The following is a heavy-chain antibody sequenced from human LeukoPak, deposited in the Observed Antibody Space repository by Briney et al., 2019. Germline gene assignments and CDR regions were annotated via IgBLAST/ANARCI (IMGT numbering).Heavy chain of an antibody. CDR2: ISSSGSTI. D-gene: IGHD7-27*01. V-gene: IGHV3-48*03. CDR3: ASAFRGVLGY. J-gene: IGHJ4*02. CDR1: GFTFSSYE. Sequence: GSLRLSCAASGFTFSSYEMNWVRQAPGKGLEWVSYISSSGSTIYYADSVKGRFTISRDNAKNSLYLQMNSLRAEDTAVYYCASAFRGVLGYWGQGTLVTVSS.